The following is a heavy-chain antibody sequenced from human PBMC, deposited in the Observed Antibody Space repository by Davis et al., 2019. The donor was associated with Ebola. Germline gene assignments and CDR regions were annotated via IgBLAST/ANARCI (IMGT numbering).Heavy chain of an antibody. Sequence: AASVKVSCKASGYTFTGYYMHWVRQAPGQGLEWMGRINPNSGGTNYAQKFQGRVTMTRDTSISTAYMELNRLRSDDTAVYYCARDLVGATLGGGYWGQGTLVTVSS. D-gene: IGHD1-26*01. CDR2: INPNSGGT. CDR1: GYTFTGYY. CDR3: ARDLVGATLGGGY. J-gene: IGHJ4*02. V-gene: IGHV1-2*06.